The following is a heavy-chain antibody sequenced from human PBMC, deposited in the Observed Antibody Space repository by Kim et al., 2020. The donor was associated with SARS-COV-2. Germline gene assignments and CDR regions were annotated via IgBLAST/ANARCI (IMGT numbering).Heavy chain of an antibody. Sequence: GGSLRLSCAASGFTFSSYDMHWVRQATGKGLEWVSAIGTAGDTYYPGSVKGRFTISRENAKNSLYLQMNSLRVGDTAVYYCARARRVRTYYYDSSGYAAYYYYGMDVWGQGTTVTVSS. D-gene: IGHD3-22*01. CDR2: IGTAGDT. CDR1: GFTFSSYD. J-gene: IGHJ6*02. CDR3: ARARRVRTYYYDSSGYAAYYYYGMDV. V-gene: IGHV3-13*01.